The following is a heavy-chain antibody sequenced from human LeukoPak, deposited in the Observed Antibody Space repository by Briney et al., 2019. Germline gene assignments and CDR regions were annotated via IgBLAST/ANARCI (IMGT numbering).Heavy chain of an antibody. CDR3: ARGRDKTTSPAIDY. J-gene: IGHJ4*02. CDR1: GYTFSGHY. CDR2: ISPKSGDT. Sequence: ASVKVSCKASGYTFSGHYMHWVRQAPGQGHEWMGWISPKSGDTNYAQNFQGRVTMTRDTSISTAYMELSRLTSDDTAVYYCARGRDKTTSPAIDYWGQGTLVTVSS. D-gene: IGHD2-2*01. V-gene: IGHV1-2*02.